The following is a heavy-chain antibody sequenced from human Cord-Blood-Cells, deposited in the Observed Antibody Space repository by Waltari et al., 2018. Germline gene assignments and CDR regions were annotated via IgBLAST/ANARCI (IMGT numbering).Heavy chain of an antibody. J-gene: IGHJ3*02. CDR3: ARMSYWGSRAFDI. Sequence: QLQLQESGPGLVKPSETLSLTCTVSGGSISSSSYYWGWIRQPPGKGLGWIGSIHYRGSTYYNPSLKSRVTISVDTSKNQFSLKLSSVTAADTAVYYCARMSYWGSRAFDIWGQGTMVTVSS. D-gene: IGHD7-27*01. CDR2: IHYRGST. CDR1: GGSISSSSYY. V-gene: IGHV4-39*01.